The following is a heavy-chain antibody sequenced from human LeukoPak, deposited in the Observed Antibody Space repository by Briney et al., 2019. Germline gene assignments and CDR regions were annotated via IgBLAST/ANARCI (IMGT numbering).Heavy chain of an antibody. Sequence: GGSLRLSCAASGFTFSSYSMNWVRQAPGKGLEWVSSISSSSSYIYYADSVKGRFTISRDNAKNSLYLQMNSLRAEDRAVYYCARDSLTGFDPWGQGTLVTVSS. CDR1: GFTFSSYS. V-gene: IGHV3-21*01. J-gene: IGHJ5*02. CDR3: ARDSLTGFDP. CDR2: ISSSSSYI.